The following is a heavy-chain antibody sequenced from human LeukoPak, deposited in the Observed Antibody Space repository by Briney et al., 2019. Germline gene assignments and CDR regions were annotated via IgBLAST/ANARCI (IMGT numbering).Heavy chain of an antibody. CDR3: ARGRSLRGYCSGGSCPENY. Sequence: ASVKVSCKASGYTFTGYYMHWVRQAPGQGLEWMGWINPNSGGTNYAQKFQGRVTMTRDTSISTAYMELSSLRSEDTAVYYCARGRSLRGYCSGGSCPENYWGQGTLVTVSS. CDR2: INPNSGGT. V-gene: IGHV1-2*02. J-gene: IGHJ4*02. D-gene: IGHD2-15*01. CDR1: GYTFTGYY.